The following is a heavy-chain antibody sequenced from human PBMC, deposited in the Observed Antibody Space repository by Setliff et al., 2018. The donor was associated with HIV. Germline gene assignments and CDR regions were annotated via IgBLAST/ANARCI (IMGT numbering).Heavy chain of an antibody. CDR3: TRGPPHCSSTSCYPDY. Sequence: GGSLRLSCAASGFIFSKSCMSWVRKAPGKGLEWVGLLRRKAYGGTTEYAASVKGRFTISRDDSKSIAYLQMNSLKTEDTAVYYCTRGPPHCSSTSCYPDYWGQGTLVTVSS. CDR1: GFIFSKSC. CDR2: LRRKAYGGTT. D-gene: IGHD2-2*01. J-gene: IGHJ4*02. V-gene: IGHV3-49*04.